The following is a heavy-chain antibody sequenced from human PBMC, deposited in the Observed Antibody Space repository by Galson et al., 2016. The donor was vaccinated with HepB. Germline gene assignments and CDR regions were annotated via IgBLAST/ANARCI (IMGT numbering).Heavy chain of an antibody. D-gene: IGHD1-14*01. CDR3: AHHREWFDF. V-gene: IGHV2-5*08. CDR1: GFSLSTAGMG. J-gene: IGHJ5*01. CDR2: IYWDDV. Sequence: PALVKPTQTLTLTCTFSGFSLSTAGMGVGWIRQPPGKALEWLALIYWDDVRYSPSLKNRLTITKGTSENQVVLTMTNMNPVDTATYYCAHHREWFDFWGQGNLVIVSS.